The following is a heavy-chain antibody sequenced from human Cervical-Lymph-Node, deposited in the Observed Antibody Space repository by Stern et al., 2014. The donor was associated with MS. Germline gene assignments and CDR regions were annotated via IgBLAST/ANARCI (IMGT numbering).Heavy chain of an antibody. V-gene: IGHV3-30-3*01. CDR1: GFTFSVYA. CDR3: ASRYDYGDYIY. Sequence: VQLVQSGGGVVQPGTSLRLSCAASGFTFSVYALYWVRQAPGKGLEWVAVISHDGTNKYYADSMKGRFTISRDNSKNPLYLQMNSLRTEDTAVYYCASRYDYGDYIYWGQGTLVTVSS. J-gene: IGHJ4*02. CDR2: ISHDGTNK. D-gene: IGHD4-17*01.